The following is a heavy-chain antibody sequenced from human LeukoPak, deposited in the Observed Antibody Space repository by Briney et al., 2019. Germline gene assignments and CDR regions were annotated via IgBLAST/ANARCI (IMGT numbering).Heavy chain of an antibody. V-gene: IGHV4-4*02. J-gene: IGHJ4*02. CDR1: GGSISSSNW. D-gene: IGHD2-15*01. CDR2: IYHSGST. CDR3: ASRYCSGGSCSRVVDY. Sequence: SGTLSLTCAVSGGSISSSNWWSWVRQPPGKGLEWIGEIYHSGSTNYNPSLTSRVTISVDKSKNQFSLKLSSVTAADTAVYYCASRYCSGGSCSRVVDYWGQGTLVTVSS.